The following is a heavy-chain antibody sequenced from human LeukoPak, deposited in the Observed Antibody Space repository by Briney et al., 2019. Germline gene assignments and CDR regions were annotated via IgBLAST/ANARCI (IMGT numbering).Heavy chain of an antibody. CDR1: GYTFTSYA. CDR3: ARDSGIAVAGTENWFDP. D-gene: IGHD6-19*01. J-gene: IGHJ5*02. Sequence: GASVKVSCKASGYTFTSYAMHWVRQAPGQRLEWMGWINAGNGNTKYSQKFQGRVTITRDTSASTAYMELSSLRSEDTAVYYCARDSGIAVAGTENWFDPWGQGTLVTVSS. CDR2: INAGNGNT. V-gene: IGHV1-3*01.